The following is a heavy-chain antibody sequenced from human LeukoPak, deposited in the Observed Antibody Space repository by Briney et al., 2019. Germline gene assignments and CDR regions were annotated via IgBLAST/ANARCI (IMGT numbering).Heavy chain of an antibody. V-gene: IGHV3-33*01. CDR1: GFTFSSYG. J-gene: IGHJ4*02. CDR2: IRYDGSNK. CDR3: ARDKLGRGVITATIDY. D-gene: IGHD3-10*01. Sequence: PGRSLRLSCAASGFTFSSYGMHWVRQAPGKGLEWVAVIRYDGSNKYYADSVKGRFTISRDNSKNTLYLQMNSLRAEDTAVYYCARDKLGRGVITATIDYWGQGTLVTVSS.